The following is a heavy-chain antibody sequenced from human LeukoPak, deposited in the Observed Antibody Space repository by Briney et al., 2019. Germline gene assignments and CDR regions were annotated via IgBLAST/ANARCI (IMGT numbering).Heavy chain of an antibody. CDR1: GFTFSGSA. J-gene: IGHJ4*02. CDR2: IRSKASSYAT. Sequence: GGSLRLSCAASGFTFSGSAMHWVRQASGKGLEWVGRIRSKASSYATAYAASVKGRFTISRDDSKNTAYLQMNSLKTEDTAVYYCTRRVTAMANWGQGTLVTVSS. CDR3: TRRVTAMAN. V-gene: IGHV3-73*01. D-gene: IGHD5-18*01.